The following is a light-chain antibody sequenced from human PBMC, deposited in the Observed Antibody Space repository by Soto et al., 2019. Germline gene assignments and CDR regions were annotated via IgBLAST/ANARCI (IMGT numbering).Light chain of an antibody. Sequence: QSVLTQPPSVSGAPGQRVTISCTGSSSNIGAGYDVHWYQQPPGTAPKLLIYGNSNRPSGVPDRFSGSKSGTSASLAITGLHAEDEADYYSQSYDSSLSVHVVFGGGTKLTVL. V-gene: IGLV1-40*01. J-gene: IGLJ2*01. CDR1: SSNIGAGYD. CDR2: GNS. CDR3: QSYDSSLSVHVV.